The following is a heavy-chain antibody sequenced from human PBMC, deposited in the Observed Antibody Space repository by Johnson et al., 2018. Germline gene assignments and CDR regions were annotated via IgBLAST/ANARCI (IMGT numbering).Heavy chain of an antibody. CDR2: ISYDGSNK. Sequence: QVQLVESGGGVVQPGRSLRLSCAASGFTFSSYDMHWVRQAPGKGLEWAAVISYDGSNKYYADSVTGRFNISRDNSKNTLYLQMNSLRAEDTAVYYCARDGGRYYYYYYMDVWGKGTTVTVSS. J-gene: IGHJ6*03. CDR3: ARDGGRYYYYYYMDV. V-gene: IGHV3-30-3*01. CDR1: GFTFSSYD. D-gene: IGHD3-3*01.